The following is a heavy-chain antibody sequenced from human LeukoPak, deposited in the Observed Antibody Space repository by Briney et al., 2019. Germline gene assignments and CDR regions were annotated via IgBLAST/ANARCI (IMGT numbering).Heavy chain of an antibody. D-gene: IGHD2-2*01. CDR2: IWYDGSNK. V-gene: IGHV3-33*01. CDR3: ARDSSVVPAAIAYYYYYGMDV. J-gene: IGHJ6*02. Sequence: GGSLRLSCAASGFTFSSYGMHWVRQAPGKGLEWVAVIWYDGSNKYYADSVKGRFTISRDNSKNTLYLQMNSLRAEDTAVYYCARDSSVVPAAIAYYYYYGMDVWGQGTTVTVSS. CDR1: GFTFSSYG.